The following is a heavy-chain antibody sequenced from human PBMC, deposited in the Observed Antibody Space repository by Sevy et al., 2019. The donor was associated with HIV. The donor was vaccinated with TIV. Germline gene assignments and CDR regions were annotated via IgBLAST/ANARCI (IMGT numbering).Heavy chain of an antibody. CDR2: IHYSGTT. D-gene: IGHD3-22*01. V-gene: IGHV4-30-4*01. CDR3: ARDQGYYDSNGYRIAFDL. J-gene: IGHJ3*01. Sequence: SETLSLTCTVSGDSITIGNYYWNWIRQPPGKGLEWIGYIHYSGTTYYNPSLKSRITMSVDTSKNQFSLKLNSVTAADTGVYYCARDQGYYDSNGYRIAFDLWGQGTMVTVS. CDR1: GDSITIGNYY.